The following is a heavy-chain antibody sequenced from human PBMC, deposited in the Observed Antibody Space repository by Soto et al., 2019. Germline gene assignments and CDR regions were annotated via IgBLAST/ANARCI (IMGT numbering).Heavy chain of an antibody. CDR1: GFTFNGAW. Sequence: PGGSLRLSCAASGFTFNGAWMNWVSQAPGKGLEWVGRVKSKANGGTVDYGAPVKGRFTISRDDSANTVYLQMNSLNTEDTALYYCSADLPDWGAYALDYWGQGTLVTVSS. V-gene: IGHV3-15*07. CDR3: SADLPDWGAYALDY. D-gene: IGHD3-16*01. J-gene: IGHJ4*02. CDR2: VKSKANGGTV.